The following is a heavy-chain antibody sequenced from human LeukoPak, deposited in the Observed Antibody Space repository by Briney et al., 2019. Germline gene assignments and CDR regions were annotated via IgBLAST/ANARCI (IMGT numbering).Heavy chain of an antibody. CDR2: IYSGGST. CDR1: GFTFSSYE. CDR3: ARDPMVLDAFDI. J-gene: IGHJ3*02. V-gene: IGHV3-53*01. Sequence: GGSLRLSCAASGFTFSSYEMNWVRQAPGKGLEWVSVIYSGGSTYYADSVKGRFTISRDNSKNTLYLQMNSLRAEDTAVYYCARDPMVLDAFDIWGQGTMVTVSS. D-gene: IGHD3-10*01.